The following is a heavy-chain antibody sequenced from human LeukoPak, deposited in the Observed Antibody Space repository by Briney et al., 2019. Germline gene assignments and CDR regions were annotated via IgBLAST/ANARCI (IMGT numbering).Heavy chain of an antibody. J-gene: IGHJ4*02. CDR2: SRNKANSYTT. CDR1: GFTFSDRY. V-gene: IGHV3-72*01. Sequence: PGGSLRLSCTASGFTFSDRYIDWVRQAPGQGLEWVGRSRNKANSYTTEHAASVKGRFTISRDESKNLLYLQMDSLTTEDTAVYYCTRCSTGTRLYYFDYWGQGTLVTVSS. CDR3: TRCSTGTRLYYFDY. D-gene: IGHD1/OR15-1a*01.